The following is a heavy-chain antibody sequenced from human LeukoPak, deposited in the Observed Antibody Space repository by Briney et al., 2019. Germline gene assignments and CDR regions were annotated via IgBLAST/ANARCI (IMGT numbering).Heavy chain of an antibody. Sequence: SETLSLTCTVSGGSISIYYWSRIRQPPGKGLEWIGYVYNSGSTDYNPSLKSRVTISADTSKNQFSLRLSSVTAADTAVYYCVRDRELNYWGQGTLVTVSS. CDR2: VYNSGST. D-gene: IGHD1-26*01. V-gene: IGHV4-59*01. J-gene: IGHJ4*02. CDR1: GGSISIYY. CDR3: VRDRELNY.